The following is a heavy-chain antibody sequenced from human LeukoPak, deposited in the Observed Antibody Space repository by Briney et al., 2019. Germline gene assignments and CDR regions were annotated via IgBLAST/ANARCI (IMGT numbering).Heavy chain of an antibody. V-gene: IGHV4-39*01. J-gene: IGHJ4*02. D-gene: IGHD2-21*01. CDR3: ARRDMAVLGAVIFDY. CDR1: GGSISSSHN. Sequence: TSETPSLTCNVTGGSISSSHNWGWIRQSPGKGLEWIGSVYYTGSTHYNPSLKSRVSISADTSKNLFSLNLSSVTVADTAVYFCARRDMAVLGAVIFDYWGQGILVTVSS. CDR2: VYYTGST.